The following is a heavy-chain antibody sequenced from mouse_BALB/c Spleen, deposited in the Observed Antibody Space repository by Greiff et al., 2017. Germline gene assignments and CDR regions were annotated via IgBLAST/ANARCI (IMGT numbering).Heavy chain of an antibody. Sequence: VQLKQSGPELVKPGASVKIPCKASGYTFTDHNMDWVKQSHGKSLEWIGDINPNNGGTIYNQKFKGKATLTVDKSSSTAYMELRSLTSEDTAVYYCARGPYYYGSSYYAMDYWGQGTSVTVSS. V-gene: IGHV1-18*01. CDR3: ARGPYYYGSSYYAMDY. D-gene: IGHD1-1*01. CDR2: INPNNGGT. CDR1: GYTFTDHN. J-gene: IGHJ4*01.